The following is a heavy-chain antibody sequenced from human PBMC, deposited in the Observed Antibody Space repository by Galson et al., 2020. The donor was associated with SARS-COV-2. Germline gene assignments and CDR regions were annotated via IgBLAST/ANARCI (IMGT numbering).Heavy chain of an antibody. J-gene: IGHJ6*02. V-gene: IGHV4-59*01. CDR1: GGSLSSYY. D-gene: IGHD2-2*01. CDR3: ARGEYQLLYGMDV. Sequence: SETLSLTCTVSGGSLSSYYWSWIRQPPGKGLAWIGYIYYTGSTNYNPTLKSRVTISVDTSKNQFSLKLSSVTAADTAVYYCARGEYQLLYGMDVWGQGTTVTVSS. CDR2: IYYTGST.